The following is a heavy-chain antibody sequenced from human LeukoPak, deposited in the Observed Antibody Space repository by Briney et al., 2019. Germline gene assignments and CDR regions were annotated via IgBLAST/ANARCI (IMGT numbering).Heavy chain of an antibody. V-gene: IGHV3-23*01. J-gene: IGHJ3*02. CDR3: ARGNEMSANNDAFDI. D-gene: IGHD5-24*01. CDR2: ISGSGGST. CDR1: GFTFSSYG. Sequence: GGSLRLSCAASGFTFSSYGMSWVRQAPGKGLEWVSAISGSGGSTYYADSVKGRFTISRDNSKNTLYLQMNSLRAEDTAVYYCARGNEMSANNDAFDIWGQGTMVTVSS.